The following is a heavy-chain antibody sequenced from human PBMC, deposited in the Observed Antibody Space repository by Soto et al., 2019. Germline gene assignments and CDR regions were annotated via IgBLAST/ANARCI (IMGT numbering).Heavy chain of an antibody. CDR1: GYSFTSYW. V-gene: IGHV5-51*01. CDR3: ARRYDDSGGYFVHFDY. Sequence: LGESLKISCKGSGYSFTSYWIGWVRQMPGKGLEWMGIIYPGDSDTRYSPSFQGQVTISADKSISTAYLQWSSLKASDTAMYYCARRYDDSGGYFVHFDYWGQGTLVTVSS. CDR2: IYPGDSDT. D-gene: IGHD3-22*01. J-gene: IGHJ4*02.